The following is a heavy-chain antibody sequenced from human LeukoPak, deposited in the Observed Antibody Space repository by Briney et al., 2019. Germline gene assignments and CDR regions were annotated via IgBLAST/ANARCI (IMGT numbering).Heavy chain of an antibody. CDR2: MYYGGST. V-gene: IGHV4-39*01. CDR3: ARRGPSGRSLDY. Sequence: SETLSLTCNVSGGSISSSSYYWGWIRQPPGKGLEWIGSMYYGGSTDYNPSLKSRVTISVDTSKNQFSLKLSSVTAADTAVYYCARRGPSGRSLDYWGQGTLVTVSS. J-gene: IGHJ4*02. D-gene: IGHD1-26*01. CDR1: GGSISSSSYY.